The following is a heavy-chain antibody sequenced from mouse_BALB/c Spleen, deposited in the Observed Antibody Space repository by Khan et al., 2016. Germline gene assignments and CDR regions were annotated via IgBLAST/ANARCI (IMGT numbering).Heavy chain of an antibody. CDR2: INSNGGST. J-gene: IGHJ3*01. CDR3: ARGDGYY. Sequence: EVQLQESGGGLVQPGGSLKLSCAASGFTFSSYGMSWVRQTPDKRLELVATINSNGGSTYYPDSVKGRFTISRDNAKNTLYLQMSSLKSEDTAMYYCARGDGYYWGQGTLVTVSA. D-gene: IGHD2-3*01. V-gene: IGHV5-6-3*01. CDR1: GFTFSSYG.